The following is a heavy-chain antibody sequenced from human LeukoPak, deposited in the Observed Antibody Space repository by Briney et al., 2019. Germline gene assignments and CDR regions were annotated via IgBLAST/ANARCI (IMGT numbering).Heavy chain of an antibody. CDR1: GYTFTSYG. D-gene: IGHD1-26*01. Sequence: ASVKVSCKASGYTFTSYGISWVRQAPGQGLEWMGWISAYNGNTNYAQKLQGRVTMTTDTSTSTAYMELRSLRSDDTAVYYCARDPGSYPKSGYFQHWGQGTLVTVSS. V-gene: IGHV1-18*01. CDR3: ARDPGSYPKSGYFQH. J-gene: IGHJ1*01. CDR2: ISAYNGNT.